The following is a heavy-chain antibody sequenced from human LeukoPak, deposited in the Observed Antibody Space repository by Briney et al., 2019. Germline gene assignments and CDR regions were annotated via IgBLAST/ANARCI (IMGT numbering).Heavy chain of an antibody. CDR2: LIPTSGTP. J-gene: IGHJ4*02. CDR1: GGTFRSHA. CDR3: ASRIADYGSGSSYGY. Sequence: SVKVSCKASGGTFRSHALIWVRQAPGQGLEWMGGLIPTSGTPNYAQKFRGRVAITTDDSTSTAYMELNSLTSEDTAVYYCASRIADYGSGSSYGYWGQGTLVTVSS. V-gene: IGHV1-69*05. D-gene: IGHD3-10*01.